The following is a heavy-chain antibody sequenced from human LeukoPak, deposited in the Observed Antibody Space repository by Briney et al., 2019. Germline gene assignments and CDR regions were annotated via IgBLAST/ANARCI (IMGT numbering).Heavy chain of an antibody. CDR3: ARWDTAAASLFDY. Sequence: PSETLSLTCAVYGGSFSGYYWSWIRQPPGQGLEWIGEINHSGSTNYNPSLKSRVTISVDKSKNQFSLKLTSVTAADTAVYYCARWDTAAASLFDYWGQGTLVTVSS. D-gene: IGHD2-2*01. CDR1: GGSFSGYY. CDR2: INHSGST. V-gene: IGHV4-34*01. J-gene: IGHJ4*02.